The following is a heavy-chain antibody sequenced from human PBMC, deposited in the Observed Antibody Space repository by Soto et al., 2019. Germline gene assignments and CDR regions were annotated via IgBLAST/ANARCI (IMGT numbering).Heavy chain of an antibody. Sequence: CIRLSSVASGVTFSNYGLNRVRKTPGKGLQWVAAISYDGGTKNYAESVKGRFFISRDKSKNTVYLHMNSLRADDTALYYCAKDYLGSSNVFDVWGRGTVVTVSS. CDR2: ISYDGGTK. D-gene: IGHD2-2*01. V-gene: IGHV3-30*18. J-gene: IGHJ3*01. CDR3: AKDYLGSSNVFDV. CDR1: GVTFSNYG.